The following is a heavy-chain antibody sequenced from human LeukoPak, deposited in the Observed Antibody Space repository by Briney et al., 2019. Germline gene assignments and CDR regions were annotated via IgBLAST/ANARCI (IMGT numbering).Heavy chain of an antibody. V-gene: IGHV3-7*01. CDR3: ARDPEKGTSSWFFWESDY. J-gene: IGHJ4*02. CDR2: IKQDGSEK. D-gene: IGHD6-13*01. CDR1: GFTFNSYW. Sequence: PGGSPRLSCAASGFTFNSYWMSCVRQAPGKGLEWVANIKQDGSEKYYVDSVKGRFTISRDNAKNSLYLQMNSLRAEDTAVYYCARDPEKGTSSWFFWESDYWGQGTLVTVSS.